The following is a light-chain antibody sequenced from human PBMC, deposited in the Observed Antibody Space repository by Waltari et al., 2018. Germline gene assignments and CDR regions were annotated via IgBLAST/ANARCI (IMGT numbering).Light chain of an antibody. CDR1: RSISRP. J-gene: IGKJ1*01. V-gene: IGKV3-20*01. CDR2: DAS. Sequence: IILTQSTSTLPFSPGERTTLSCRAGRSISRPLAWYQQKPGQAPRLLIYDASTRATGIPDRFSGSGSGTDFSLTISRLEPEDSAVYYCQHYVTLPATFGQGTKVEIK. CDR3: QHYVTLPAT.